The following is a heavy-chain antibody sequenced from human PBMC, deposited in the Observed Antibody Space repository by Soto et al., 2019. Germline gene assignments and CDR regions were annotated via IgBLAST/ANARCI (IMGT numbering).Heavy chain of an antibody. CDR2: ISISGGST. CDR3: AKDLRDSSGYYYYIDS. J-gene: IGHJ4*02. CDR1: GFTFDDYA. Sequence: EVQLVESGGGLVQPGRSLRLSCAASGFTFDDYAMHWVRQAPGKGLEWVSGISISGGSTYYADSVKGRFTISRDSSKNTLYLQMNSLRAEDTAVYYCAKDLRDSSGYYYYIDSWGQGILVTVSS. D-gene: IGHD3-22*01. V-gene: IGHV3-23*04.